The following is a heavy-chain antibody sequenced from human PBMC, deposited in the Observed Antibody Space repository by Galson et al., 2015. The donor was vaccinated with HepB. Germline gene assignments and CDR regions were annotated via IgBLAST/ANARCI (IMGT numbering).Heavy chain of an antibody. CDR2: FYSDGRD. CDR3: VRRDWHTFDF. J-gene: IGHJ3*01. Sequence: PALVKPTQTLTVTCTFSGFSLTTGVAVGWIRQSPGKALEWLADFYSDGRDSSSPSLRSRLTITKDTSKNQVVLTMTNVDPVDTGTYFCVRRDWHTFDFWGQGIMVAVSS. V-gene: IGHV2-5*02. D-gene: IGHD3-9*01. CDR1: GFSLTTGVA.